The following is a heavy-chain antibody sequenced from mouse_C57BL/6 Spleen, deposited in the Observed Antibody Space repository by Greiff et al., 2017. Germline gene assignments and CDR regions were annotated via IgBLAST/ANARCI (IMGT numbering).Heavy chain of an antibody. CDR3: AREGQLRLRGYFDY. V-gene: IGHV1-22*01. CDR1: GYTFTDYN. D-gene: IGHD3-2*02. CDR2: INPNNGGT. J-gene: IGHJ2*01. Sequence: VQLQQSGPELVKPGASVKMSCKASGYTFTDYNMHWVKQSHGKSLEWIGYINPNNGGTSYNQKFKGKATLTVNKSSSTAYMELRSLTSEDSAVYYCAREGQLRLRGYFDYWGQGTTLTVSS.